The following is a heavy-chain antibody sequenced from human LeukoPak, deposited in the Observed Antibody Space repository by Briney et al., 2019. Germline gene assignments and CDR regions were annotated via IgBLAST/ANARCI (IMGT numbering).Heavy chain of an antibody. D-gene: IGHD6-13*01. CDR1: GGSFSGYY. CDR2: INHSGST. J-gene: IGHJ3*02. V-gene: IGHV4-34*01. CDR3: ARRAAAGPNDAFDI. Sequence: SETLSLTCAVYGGSFSGYYWSWIRQPPGKGLEWIGEINHSGSTNYNPSLKSRVTISVDTSKNQFSLKLSSVTAADTAVYYCARRAAAGPNDAFDIWGQGTMVTVSS.